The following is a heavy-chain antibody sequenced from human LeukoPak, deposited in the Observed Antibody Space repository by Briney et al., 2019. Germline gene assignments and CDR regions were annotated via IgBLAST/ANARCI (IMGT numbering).Heavy chain of an antibody. V-gene: IGHV4-38-2*01. Sequence: SETLSLTCAVSGYSISSGYYWGWIRQPPGKGLEWIGSIYHSGSTNYNPSLKSRVTISVDTSKNQFSLKLSSVTAADTAVYYCARKAPESIFGAAFDIWGQGTMVTVSS. CDR3: ARKAPESIFGAAFDI. J-gene: IGHJ3*02. CDR1: GYSISSGYY. CDR2: IYHSGST. D-gene: IGHD4/OR15-4a*01.